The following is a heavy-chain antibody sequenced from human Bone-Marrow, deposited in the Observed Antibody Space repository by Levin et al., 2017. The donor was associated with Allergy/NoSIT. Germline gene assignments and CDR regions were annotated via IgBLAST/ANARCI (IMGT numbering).Heavy chain of an antibody. J-gene: IGHJ5*02. Sequence: GESLKISCAASGFTFSSYEMNWVRQAPGKGLEWLSYIDSRGTTIFYADSVKGRFTISRDNAMSSLYLQMNNLRAEDTAVYYCARGHSGWYSAWGQGTLVTVSS. CDR3: ARGHSGWYSA. V-gene: IGHV3-48*03. D-gene: IGHD6-19*01. CDR2: IDSRGTTI. CDR1: GFTFSSYE.